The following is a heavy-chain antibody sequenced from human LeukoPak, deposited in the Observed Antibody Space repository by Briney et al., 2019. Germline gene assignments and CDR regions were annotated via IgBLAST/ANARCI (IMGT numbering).Heavy chain of an antibody. CDR2: ISYDGSNK. V-gene: IGHV3-30*18. Sequence: GRSLRLSCAASGFTFSNAWMNWVRQAPGKGLEWVAVISYDGSNKYYADSVKGRFTISRDNSKNTLYLQMNSLRAEDTAVYYCAKDPIRYCSGGSCYYFDYWGQGTLVTVSS. CDR3: AKDPIRYCSGGSCYYFDY. J-gene: IGHJ4*02. D-gene: IGHD2-15*01. CDR1: GFTFSNAW.